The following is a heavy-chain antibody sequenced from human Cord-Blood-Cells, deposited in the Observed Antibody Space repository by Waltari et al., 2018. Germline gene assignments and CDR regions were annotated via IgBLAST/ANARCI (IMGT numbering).Heavy chain of an antibody. CDR1: VFTFCSYW. D-gene: IGHD2-2*02. CDR3: ARETAATPN. CDR2: IKQDGSEK. Sequence: QLVESGGGLVQPGGSLRRSCCASVFTFCSYWMSWVRQAPGKGLEWVANIKQDGSEKYYVDSVKGRFTISRDNAKNSLYLQMNSLRAEDTAVYYCARETAATPNSGQGPPLPASS. V-gene: IGHV3-7*01. J-gene: IGHJ4*02.